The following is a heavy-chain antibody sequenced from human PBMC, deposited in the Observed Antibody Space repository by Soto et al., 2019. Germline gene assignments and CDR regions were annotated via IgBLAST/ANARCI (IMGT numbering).Heavy chain of an antibody. CDR1: GGTFNTYV. D-gene: IGHD3-16*01. CDR2: LVPKYNVP. CDR3: AIAGGGESGPVLTHWCDP. Sequence: QVQLEQSGAEVKKPGSSMKVSCKASGGTFNTYVFSWLRQAPGQGLEWMGRLVPKYNVPTYAQSFQGRVTIGAAESTGTVYMELSRLASNDTAVYYCAIAGGGESGPVLTHWCDPWGQGTLVAVSS. J-gene: IGHJ5*02. V-gene: IGHV1-69*15.